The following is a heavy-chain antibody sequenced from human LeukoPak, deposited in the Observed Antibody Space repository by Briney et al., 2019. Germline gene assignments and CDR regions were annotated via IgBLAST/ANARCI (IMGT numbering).Heavy chain of an antibody. D-gene: IGHD4-23*01. CDR2: MNPNSGNT. Sequence: ASVKVSCKASGYTFTSYDINWVRQATGQGLEWMGWMNPNSGNTGYAQKFQGRVTMTRNTSISTAYMELSSLRSDDTAVYYCARGWLAETTVVTPYNYWGQGTLVTVSS. V-gene: IGHV1-8*01. CDR1: GYTFTSYD. CDR3: ARGWLAETTVVTPYNY. J-gene: IGHJ4*02.